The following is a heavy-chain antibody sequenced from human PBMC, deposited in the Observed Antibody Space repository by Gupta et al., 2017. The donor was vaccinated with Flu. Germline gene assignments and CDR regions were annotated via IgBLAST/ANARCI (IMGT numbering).Heavy chain of an antibody. CDR1: AGSINSGAYY. CDR3: ARDNGGVRGVFNY. CDR2: IYYSGTT. Sequence: QVQLQESGPGLVKPSQTLSLTCAVSAGSINSGAYYWHWIRQDPGKGLEWIGSIYYSGTTYYNPSLKSRVTISVDTSNNQFSLKLTSVTAADTAMYYCARDNGGVRGVFNYWGQGTLVTVSS. J-gene: IGHJ4*02. D-gene: IGHD3-10*01. V-gene: IGHV4-31*11.